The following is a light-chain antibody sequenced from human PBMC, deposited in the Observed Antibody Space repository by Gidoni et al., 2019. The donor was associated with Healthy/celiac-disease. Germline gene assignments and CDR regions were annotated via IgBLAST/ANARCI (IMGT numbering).Light chain of an antibody. CDR1: QSISSY. V-gene: IGKV1-39*01. J-gene: IGKJ4*01. CDR2: AAS. Sequence: DIQMTQSPSSLSASVGDRVTITCRASQSISSYLNWYQQKPGEAPKLLIYAASSLQRGVPSRFSGSGSGTDFTLTISSLQPEDFATYYCQQSYSTPSFGGGTKVEIK. CDR3: QQSYSTPS.